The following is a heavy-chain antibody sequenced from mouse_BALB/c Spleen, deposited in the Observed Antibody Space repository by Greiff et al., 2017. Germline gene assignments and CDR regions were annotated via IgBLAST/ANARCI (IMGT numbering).Heavy chain of an antibody. J-gene: IGHJ3*01. CDR3: AGGVPWLAY. D-gene: IGHD5-1*01. V-gene: IGHV5-9-4*01. Sequence: EVQVVESGGGLVKPGGSLKLSCAASRFTFSSYAMSRVRQSPEKRLEWVAEISSGGSFTYYPDPVTGRFTISRDNAKNTLYLEMGSRRSGDTAMYFCAGGVPWLAYWGRGTLVAVSA. CDR1: RFTFSSYA. CDR2: ISSGGSFT.